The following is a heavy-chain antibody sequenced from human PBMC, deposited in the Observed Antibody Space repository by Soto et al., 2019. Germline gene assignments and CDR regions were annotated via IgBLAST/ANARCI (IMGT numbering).Heavy chain of an antibody. CDR1: GCTFSSSG. CDR3: ARYIVVVTATYAFDI. Sequence: GGSLRLSCAASGCTFSSSGMHWFRQAPGKGLEWVAVTSFDGSGDYYADSVKGRFTISRDNSKNTLYLQMNSLRAEDTAVYYCARYIVVVTATYAFDIWGQGTMVTVSS. J-gene: IGHJ3*02. D-gene: IGHD2-21*02. CDR2: TSFDGSGD. V-gene: IGHV3-30*03.